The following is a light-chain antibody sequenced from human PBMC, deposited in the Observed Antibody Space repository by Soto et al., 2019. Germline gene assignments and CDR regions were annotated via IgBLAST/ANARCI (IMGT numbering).Light chain of an antibody. V-gene: IGKV1-39*01. CDR3: QQSYSTPIT. CDR2: AAS. CDR1: QSISSY. Sequence: DIQMTQSPSSLSASVGDRVTITCLASQSISSYLNWYQQKPGKAPKLLIYAASSLQSGVPSRFSGSGSGTDFTLTISSLQPEDFATYYCQQSYSTPITCGQGTRREIK. J-gene: IGKJ5*01.